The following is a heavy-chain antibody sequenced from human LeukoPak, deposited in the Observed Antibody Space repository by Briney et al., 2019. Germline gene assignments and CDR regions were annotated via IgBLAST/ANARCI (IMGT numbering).Heavy chain of an antibody. D-gene: IGHD3-10*01. J-gene: IGHJ3*02. CDR2: INPNSGGT. CDR3: AVYYYGSGSYRGAFDI. Sequence: GASVKVSCKASGGTFSSYAISWVRQAPGQGLEWMGWINPNSGGTNYAQKFQGRVTMTRDTSISTAYMELSRLRSDDTAVYYCAVYYYGSGSYRGAFDIWGQGTMVTVSS. CDR1: GGTFSSYA. V-gene: IGHV1-2*02.